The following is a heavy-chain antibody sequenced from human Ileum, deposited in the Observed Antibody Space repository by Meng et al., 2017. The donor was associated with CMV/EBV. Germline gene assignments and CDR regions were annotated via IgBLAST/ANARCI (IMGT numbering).Heavy chain of an antibody. V-gene: IGHV4-4*07. Sequence: GQLQGPGPGLVKPSGTLSLTCTVPGDSITSFYWSWIRQPAGKALEWIGRIYHGGSTNYNPSLKSRVTLSVDTSKNQFSMRLTSVTAADTAVYYCARGPGGFGDFNFDYWGQGTLVTVSS. CDR1: GDSITSFY. D-gene: IGHD3-16*01. CDR3: ARGPGGFGDFNFDY. J-gene: IGHJ4*02. CDR2: IYHGGST.